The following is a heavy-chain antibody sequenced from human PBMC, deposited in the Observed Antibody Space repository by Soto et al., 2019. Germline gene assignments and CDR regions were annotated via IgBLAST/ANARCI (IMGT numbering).Heavy chain of an antibody. D-gene: IGHD2-15*01. J-gene: IGHJ4*02. CDR2: VYYTGST. Sequence: SETLSLTCTISGGSISGYYWSWIRQPPGKGLEWIGYVYYTGSTRYNPSLESRVTISADVSRNQFSLRVTSVTAADTALYYCAKYRRTDAEGYTLDFWGRGILVTVSS. V-gene: IGHV4-59*01. CDR1: GGSISGYY. CDR3: AKYRRTDAEGYTLDF.